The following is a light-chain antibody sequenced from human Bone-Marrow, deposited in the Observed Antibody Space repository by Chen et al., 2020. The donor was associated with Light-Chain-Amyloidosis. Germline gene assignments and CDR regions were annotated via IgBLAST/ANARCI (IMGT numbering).Light chain of an antibody. CDR1: SYNIGIND. CDR3: AAWDGSLSWYV. V-gene: IGLV1-47*01. CDR2: RNN. J-gene: IGLJ1*01. Sequence: QSVLTQPPSASGTPGQRVTSSCSGASYNIGINDVYWNQHFPGAAPNLLIHRNNPRPSGLPYRSSAAESGSSAFLAIGGLRSQDDAYYYCAAWDGSLSWYVFGTVTKVIVL.